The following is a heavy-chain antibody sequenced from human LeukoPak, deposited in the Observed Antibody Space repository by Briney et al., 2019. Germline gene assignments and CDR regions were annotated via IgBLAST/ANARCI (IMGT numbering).Heavy chain of an antibody. J-gene: IGHJ4*02. Sequence: ASVKVSCKASGYTFTSCAMNWVRQAPGQGLEWMGWINTNTGNPTYAQGFTGRFVFSLDTSVSTAYLQISSLKAEDTAVYYCARLRERYCSSTSCYAGFDYWGQGTLVTVSS. V-gene: IGHV7-4-1*02. CDR2: INTNTGNP. CDR3: ARLRERYCSSTSCYAGFDY. CDR1: GYTFTSCA. D-gene: IGHD2-2*01.